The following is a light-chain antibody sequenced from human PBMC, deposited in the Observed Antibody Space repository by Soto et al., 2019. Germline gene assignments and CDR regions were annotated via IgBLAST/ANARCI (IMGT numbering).Light chain of an antibody. J-gene: IGKJ4*01. CDR3: QQLDNYPCT. Sequence: AIQLSHTPSSLSASVGDRVTITCLASHVISTYFAWYQQIPGKAPQLLIHGASTLQSGVPSRFSGSASGTDFTLAISRLEPEDSAAYYCQQLDNYPCTFGGGTRVEIK. V-gene: IGKV1D-13*01. CDR1: HVISTY. CDR2: GAS.